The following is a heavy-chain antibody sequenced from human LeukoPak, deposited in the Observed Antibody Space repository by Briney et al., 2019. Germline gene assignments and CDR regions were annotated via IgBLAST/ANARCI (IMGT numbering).Heavy chain of an antibody. Sequence: GASVKVSCKASGFTFTSSAVQWVRQARGQRLEWIGCIVVGSGNTNYAQKFQERVTITRDMSTSTAYMELSSLRSEDTAVYYCAVSTVTNAPMPRYWYFDLWGRGTLVTVSS. CDR1: GFTFTSSA. D-gene: IGHD4-17*01. V-gene: IGHV1-58*01. J-gene: IGHJ2*01. CDR3: AVSTVTNAPMPRYWYFDL. CDR2: IVVGSGNT.